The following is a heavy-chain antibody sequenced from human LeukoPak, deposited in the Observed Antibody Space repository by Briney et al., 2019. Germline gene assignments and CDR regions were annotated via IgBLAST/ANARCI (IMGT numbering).Heavy chain of an antibody. CDR3: TRTRDYFATTRYFDY. Sequence: GASVKVSCKASGYMFSSYYMTWVRQAPGQGLEWMGWISGYSAKTNYAQKFQGRVTMTTDTSTRTAYLELRSLSSDDTAVYYCTRTRDYFATTRYFDYWGQGTLVTVSS. CDR1: GYMFSSYY. D-gene: IGHD1-26*01. CDR2: ISGYSAKT. V-gene: IGHV1-18*01. J-gene: IGHJ4*02.